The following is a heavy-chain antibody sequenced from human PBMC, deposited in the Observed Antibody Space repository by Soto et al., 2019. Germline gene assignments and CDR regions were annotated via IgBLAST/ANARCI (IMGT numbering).Heavy chain of an antibody. CDR1: GYTFTSYY. V-gene: IGHV1-46*01. J-gene: IGHJ4*02. CDR3: ARSVILTGGSYKGLIRLHYFDT. D-gene: IGHD3-9*01. CDR2: INPSGGST. Sequence: GASVKVSCKTSGYTFTSYYMHWVRQAPGQGLEWMGIINPSGGSTSYAQKFQGRVTMTRDTSTSTVYMELSSLRSEDTAVYYCARSVILTGGSYKGLIRLHYFDTWGPGTLVTVPQ.